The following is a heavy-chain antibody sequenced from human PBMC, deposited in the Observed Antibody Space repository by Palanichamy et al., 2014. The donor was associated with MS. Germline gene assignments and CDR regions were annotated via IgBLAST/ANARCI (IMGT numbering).Heavy chain of an antibody. CDR3: VRGRSGLDV. V-gene: IGHV3-72*01. J-gene: IGHJ6*02. CDR1: GITLSDYY. CDR2: STNKANRYTT. Sequence: EVQLVESGGGLVQPGGSLRLSCAASGITLSDYYMDWVRQALEKGLEWVGRSTNKANRYTTEYAASVKGRFTISRDDSKNLLYLQMNSLKTEDTAVYYCVRGRSGLDVWGQGTTVTVSS.